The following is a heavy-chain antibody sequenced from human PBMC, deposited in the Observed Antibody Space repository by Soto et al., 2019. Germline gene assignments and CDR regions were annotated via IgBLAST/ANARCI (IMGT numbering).Heavy chain of an antibody. D-gene: IGHD6-19*01. V-gene: IGHV4-59*01. CDR2: VYYTGST. Sequence: SETLSLTCAVYGGSFSCYYWIWIRQSPGKGLEWLGYVYYTGSTNYSPSLRSRVSISVDTSKNEFSLRLSSVTAADTAVYFCARSVAVPGAHIDYWGQGTQVTVSS. CDR1: GGSFSCYY. CDR3: ARSVAVPGAHIDY. J-gene: IGHJ4*02.